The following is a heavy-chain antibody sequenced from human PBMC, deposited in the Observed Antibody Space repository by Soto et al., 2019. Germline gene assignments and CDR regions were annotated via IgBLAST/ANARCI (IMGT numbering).Heavy chain of an antibody. CDR3: ARVMSGSSSRAFDY. CDR1: GGSVTGYY. J-gene: IGHJ4*02. Sequence: QVQLQESGPGLVKPSETLSLTCTVAGGSVTGYYWSWIRKPPGKGLEWIGYIYYIGSTNYNPSLKSRVTISVDTSKNQFSLKLSSVTAADTAVYYCARVMSGSSSRAFDYWGQGTLVTVSS. CDR2: IYYIGST. V-gene: IGHV4-59*02. D-gene: IGHD1-26*01.